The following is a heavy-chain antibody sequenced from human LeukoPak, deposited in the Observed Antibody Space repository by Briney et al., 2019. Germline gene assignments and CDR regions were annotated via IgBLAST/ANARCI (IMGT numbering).Heavy chain of an antibody. CDR1: GFTFSGSA. J-gene: IGHJ4*02. V-gene: IGHV3-73*01. CDR3: TRHGMGDY. CDR2: IRSKLNSYAT. Sequence: GGSLRLSCAAPGFTFSGSAMHWVRQASGKGLEWVGRIRSKLNSYATAYAASMKGRFTISRDDSKNTAYLQMNSLKTEDTAVYYCTRHGMGDYWGQGTLVTVSS. D-gene: IGHD1-14*01.